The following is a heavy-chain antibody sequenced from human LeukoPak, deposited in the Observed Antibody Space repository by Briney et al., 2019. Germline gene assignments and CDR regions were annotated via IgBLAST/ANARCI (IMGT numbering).Heavy chain of an antibody. D-gene: IGHD3-10*01. CDR3: ARGYYYGSGRPGDNWFDP. CDR1: GGSISSNDW. CDR2: TSQSGS. J-gene: IGHJ5*02. V-gene: IGHV4-4*02. Sequence: SETLSLTCAVSGGSISSNDWWNWVRQPPGKGLEWIGETSQSGSNYNPSLKSRVTISVDKSKNQFSLKLSSVTVADTAVYYCARGYYYGSGRPGDNWFDPWGQGTLVTVSS.